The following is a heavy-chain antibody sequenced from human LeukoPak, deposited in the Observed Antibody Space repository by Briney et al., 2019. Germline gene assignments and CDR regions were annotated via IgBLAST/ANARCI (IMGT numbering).Heavy chain of an antibody. V-gene: IGHV4-61*02. CDR3: ARDRGTVISGY. CDR2: IYTSGST. Sequence: SETLSLTCTVSGGSINSGSYYWSWIRQPAGKGLEWIGRIYTSGSTNYNPSLKSRVTISVDTSKNQFSLKLSSVTAADTAVYYCARDRGTVISGYWGQGTLVTVSS. D-gene: IGHD4-17*01. CDR1: GGSINSGSYY. J-gene: IGHJ4*02.